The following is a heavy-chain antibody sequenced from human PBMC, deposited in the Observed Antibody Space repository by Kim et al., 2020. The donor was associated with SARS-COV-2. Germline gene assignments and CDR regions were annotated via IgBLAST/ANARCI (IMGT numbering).Heavy chain of an antibody. V-gene: IGHV4-39*07. Sequence: SETLSLTCTVSGGSISSSSYYWGWIRQPPGKGLEWIGSIYYSGSTYYNPSLKSRVTISVDTSKNQFSLKLSSVTAADTAVYYCARVRIGWSGSYYWGYYFDYWGQGTLVTVSS. CDR1: GGSISSSSYY. D-gene: IGHD1-26*01. J-gene: IGHJ4*02. CDR2: IYYSGST. CDR3: ARVRIGWSGSYYWGYYFDY.